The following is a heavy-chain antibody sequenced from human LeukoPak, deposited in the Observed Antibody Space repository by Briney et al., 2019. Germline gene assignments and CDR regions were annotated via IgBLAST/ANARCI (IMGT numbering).Heavy chain of an antibody. CDR3: ARETALVTNYYSYYGMDV. V-gene: IGHV1-2*02. D-gene: IGHD5-18*01. CDR1: GYTFTRYY. CDR2: INPNSGDT. Sequence: ASVKVSCKASGYTFTRYYMHWVRQAPGQGLEWMGWINPNSGDTDYAQKFQGRVTMTRDTPINTAYMELRRLRSEDTAVYYCARETALVTNYYSYYGMDVWGQGTTVTVSS. J-gene: IGHJ6*02.